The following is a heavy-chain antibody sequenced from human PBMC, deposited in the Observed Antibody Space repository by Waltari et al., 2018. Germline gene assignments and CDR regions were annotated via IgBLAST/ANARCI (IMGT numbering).Heavy chain of an antibody. CDR1: GFNVRRHA. Sequence: EVQLLESGGGLVQPGGSFRLSCAAAGFNVRRHALCWASQAPGKGLEWVSVIYSGGSTYYADSVKGRFTISRDNSKNTLYLQMNGLRAEDTAVYYCAKVGHIVVVPAAHRAVDYWGQGTLVTVSS. CDR3: AKVGHIVVVPAAHRAVDY. CDR2: IYSGGST. J-gene: IGHJ4*02. D-gene: IGHD2-2*01. V-gene: IGHV3-23*03.